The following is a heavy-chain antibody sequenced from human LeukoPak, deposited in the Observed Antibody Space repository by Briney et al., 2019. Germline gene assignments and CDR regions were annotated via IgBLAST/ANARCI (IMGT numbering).Heavy chain of an antibody. Sequence: GASVKVSCKVSGYTPTELSMHWVRQAPGKRLEWRGGFDPEDGETIYAQKFQGRVTMTEDTSTDTAYMELSSLRSEDTAVYYCATITAYYGSGSYQDYWGQGTLVIVSS. D-gene: IGHD3-10*01. V-gene: IGHV1-24*01. CDR2: FDPEDGET. CDR1: GYTPTELS. J-gene: IGHJ4*02. CDR3: ATITAYYGSGSYQDY.